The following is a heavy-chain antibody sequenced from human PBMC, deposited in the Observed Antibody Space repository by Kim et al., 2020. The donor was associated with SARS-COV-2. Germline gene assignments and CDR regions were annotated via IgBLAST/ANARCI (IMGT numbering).Heavy chain of an antibody. CDR1: GFSFSSYG. CDR2: MSDNGKEI. V-gene: IGHV3-30*18. D-gene: IGHD2-15*01. J-gene: IGHJ4*01. CDR3: AKEEGYCRGGGCHFGN. Sequence: GGSLRLSCAASGFSFSSYGMHWVRRAAGEGLEWVAAMSDNGKEIYYAESVKGRFAISRDNFKNMLYLQMNSLRFEDTAEYYCAKEEGYCRGGGCHFGNWG.